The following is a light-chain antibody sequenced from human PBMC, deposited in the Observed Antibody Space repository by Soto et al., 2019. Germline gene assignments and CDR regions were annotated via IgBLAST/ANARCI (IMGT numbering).Light chain of an antibody. CDR3: HQRSNWPPIT. Sequence: EVVLTQSPATLSLSPGESATLSCRASQSVSSYLAWYQQKPGQAPRLLIYEASKRATGIPARFSGSGSGTDFTLTISSLEPEDFAVYYCHQRSNWPPITFGQGTRLEIK. CDR1: QSVSSY. CDR2: EAS. J-gene: IGKJ5*01. V-gene: IGKV3-11*01.